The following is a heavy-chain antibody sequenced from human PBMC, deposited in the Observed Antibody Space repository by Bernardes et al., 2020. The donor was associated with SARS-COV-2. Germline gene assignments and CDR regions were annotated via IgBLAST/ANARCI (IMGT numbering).Heavy chain of an antibody. J-gene: IGHJ6*02. D-gene: IGHD2-2*01. CDR2: ISSSSSYI. Sequence: GGSLRLSCAASGFTFSSYAMSWVRQAPGKGLEWVSSISSSSSYIYYADSVKGRFTISRDNAKNSLYLQMNSLRAEDTAVYYCARETRKTLGYCSSTSCHNPYYYYGMDVWGQGTTVTVSS. V-gene: IGHV3-21*01. CDR3: ARETRKTLGYCSSTSCHNPYYYYGMDV. CDR1: GFTFSSYA.